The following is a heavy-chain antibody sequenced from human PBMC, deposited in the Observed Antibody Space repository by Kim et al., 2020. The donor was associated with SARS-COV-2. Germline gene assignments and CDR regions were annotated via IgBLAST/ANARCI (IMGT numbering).Heavy chain of an antibody. Sequence: NYNPSLKSRVTISVDTSKNQFSLKLSSVTAADTAVYYCAREEPVAGFLDYWGQGTLVTVSS. CDR3: AREEPVAGFLDY. D-gene: IGHD6-19*01. J-gene: IGHJ4*02. V-gene: IGHV4-59*01.